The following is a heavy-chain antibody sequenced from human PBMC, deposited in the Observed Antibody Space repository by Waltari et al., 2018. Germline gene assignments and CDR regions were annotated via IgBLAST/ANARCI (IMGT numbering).Heavy chain of an antibody. CDR3: AKDVEGELYYFDN. J-gene: IGHJ4*02. D-gene: IGHD3-16*01. CDR1: GFSFTRLA. Sequence: VQLVESGGGVVQPGWSLRLSCTASGFSFTRLAMHWVRRSPGKGLDWVAVVGFDGRNKFYAESVKGRFTISRDNSKNTLYLQMESLRAEDTAIYYCAKDVEGELYYFDNWGQGTLVTVSS. CDR2: VGFDGRNK. V-gene: IGHV3-30*18.